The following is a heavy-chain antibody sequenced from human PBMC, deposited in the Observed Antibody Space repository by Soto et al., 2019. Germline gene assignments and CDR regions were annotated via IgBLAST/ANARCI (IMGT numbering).Heavy chain of an antibody. CDR1: GVSISHYY. V-gene: IGHV4-59*01. CDR3: ARDRCSGGTCSPYYYYGMDV. D-gene: IGHD2-15*01. Sequence: SETLSLTCTVSGVSISHYYWSWIRQPPGKGLEWIGYIHYSGSTSYSPSLKSRVTILVDTSKNELSLRLSSVTTADTAVYYCARDRCSGGTCSPYYYYGMDVWGQGTTVTVSS. J-gene: IGHJ6*02. CDR2: IHYSGST.